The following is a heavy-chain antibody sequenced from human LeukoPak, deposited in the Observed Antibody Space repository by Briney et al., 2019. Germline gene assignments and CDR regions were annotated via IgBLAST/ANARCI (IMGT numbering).Heavy chain of an antibody. CDR2: IYYSGST. CDR1: GGSISSYY. J-gene: IGHJ6*03. V-gene: IGHV4-59*01. Sequence: SSGTLSLTCTVSGGSISSYYWSWIRQPPGKGLEWIGYIYYSGSTNYNPSLKSRVTISVDTSKNQFSLKLSSVTAADTAVYYCARALYYYDSSATSDYYYYMDVWGKGTTVTVSS. CDR3: ARALYYYDSSATSDYYYYMDV. D-gene: IGHD3-22*01.